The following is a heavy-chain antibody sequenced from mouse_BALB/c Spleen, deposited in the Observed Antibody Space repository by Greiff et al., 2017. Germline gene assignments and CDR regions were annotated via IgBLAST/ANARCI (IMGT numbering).Heavy chain of an antibody. Sequence: DVHLVESGGGLVKPGGSLKLSCAASGFTFSSYAMSWVRQSPEKRLEWVAEISSGGSYTYYPDTVTGRFTISRDNAKNTLYLEMSSLRSEDTAMYYCARDPSTMITTGSWFAYWGQGTLVTVSA. V-gene: IGHV5-9-4*01. D-gene: IGHD2-4*01. CDR1: GFTFSSYA. CDR3: ARDPSTMITTGSWFAY. J-gene: IGHJ3*01. CDR2: ISSGGSYT.